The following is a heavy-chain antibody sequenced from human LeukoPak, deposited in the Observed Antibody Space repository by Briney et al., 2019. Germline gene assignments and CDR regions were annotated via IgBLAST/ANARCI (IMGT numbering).Heavy chain of an antibody. CDR2: INPNSGGT. CDR3: ARVVAGNWFDP. Sequence: SVKISCKASGYTFTGYYMHWVRQAPGQGLEWMGWINPNSGGTNYAQKFQGRVTMTRDTSITTAYMELSRLRSDDTAVYYCARVVAGNWFDPWGQGTLVTVSS. J-gene: IGHJ5*02. CDR1: GYTFTGYY. D-gene: IGHD6-19*01. V-gene: IGHV1-2*02.